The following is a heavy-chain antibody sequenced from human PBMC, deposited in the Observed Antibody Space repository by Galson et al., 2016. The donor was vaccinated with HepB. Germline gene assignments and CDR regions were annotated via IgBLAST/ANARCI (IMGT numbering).Heavy chain of an antibody. Sequence: SLRLSCAASGFTFSSHAMSWVRQAPGKGLEWVSAISSSGSNTCDADSVKGRFTISRDTSKNTLFLQMNSLRAEDTAVYYCARSRRQGVPGTPYYFDYWGQGTLVTVSS. D-gene: IGHD6-13*01. CDR1: GFTFSSHA. J-gene: IGHJ4*02. V-gene: IGHV3-23*01. CDR3: ARSRRQGVPGTPYYFDY. CDR2: ISSSGSNT.